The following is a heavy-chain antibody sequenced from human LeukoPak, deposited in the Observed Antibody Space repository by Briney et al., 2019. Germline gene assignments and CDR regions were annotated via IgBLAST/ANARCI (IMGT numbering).Heavy chain of an antibody. CDR1: GVSFTSYG. D-gene: IGHD4-23*01. J-gene: IGHJ4*02. CDR3: ARVSESGNSDY. Sequence: GGSLRLSCAASGVSFTSYGMHWVRQAPGKGLEWVAVIWYDGTNKYYADSVKGRFTISRDTSNNMLYLQMNSLRAEDTAVYYCARVSESGNSDYWGQGTLVTVSS. V-gene: IGHV3-33*01. CDR2: IWYDGTNK.